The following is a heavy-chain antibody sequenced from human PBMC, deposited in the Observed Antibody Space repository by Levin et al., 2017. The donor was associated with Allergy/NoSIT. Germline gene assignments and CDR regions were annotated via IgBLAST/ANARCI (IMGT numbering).Heavy chain of an antibody. CDR3: ARDPTGDYVGAVEI. J-gene: IGHJ3*02. V-gene: IGHV3-23*01. CDR1: GFTFRKYA. Sequence: GGSLRLSCAASGFTFRKYAMSWVRQAPGKGPEWVSGIGASGEKTYYADSVKGRPAIPRADSTDPPFLQMNTLRAENTAVFSCARDPTGDYVGAVEIWGQGTMVTVCS. D-gene: IGHD4-17*01. CDR2: IGASGEKT.